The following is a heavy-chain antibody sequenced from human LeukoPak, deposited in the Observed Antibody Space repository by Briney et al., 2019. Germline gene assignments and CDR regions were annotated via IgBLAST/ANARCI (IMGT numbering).Heavy chain of an antibody. CDR1: GGPIISYY. CDR3: ARIVVVPTAIYYYYYGMDV. V-gene: IGHV4-59*03. D-gene: IGHD2-2*01. J-gene: IGHJ6*02. Sequence: SETLSLTCTVSGGPIISYYWSWVRQSPGKGLEWIGYISDSGSTNYNPSLKSRVTISVDTSKKQFSLKLTSVTAADTAVYYCARIVVVPTAIYYYYYGMDVWGQGTTVTVSS. CDR2: ISDSGST.